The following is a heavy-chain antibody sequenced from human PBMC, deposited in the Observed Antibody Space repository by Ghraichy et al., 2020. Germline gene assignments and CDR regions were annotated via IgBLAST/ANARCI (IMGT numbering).Heavy chain of an antibody. J-gene: IGHJ4*02. Sequence: GESLNISCAASGFTVSRNCMSWVRQAPGKGMEWVSVISSDAKTFYADSVKGRFTISRDNSQNTVHLQMNSLRAEDTALYYCAGETKLSSSCDHSAFDYWGQGTLVTVSS. CDR3: AGETKLSSSCDHSAFDY. D-gene: IGHD2-15*01. V-gene: IGHV3-66*01. CDR1: GFTVSRNC. CDR2: ISSDAKT.